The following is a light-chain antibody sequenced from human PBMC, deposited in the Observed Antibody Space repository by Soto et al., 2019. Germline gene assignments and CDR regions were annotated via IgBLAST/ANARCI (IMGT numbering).Light chain of an antibody. J-gene: IGKJ1*01. Sequence: DIQMTQSPSSLSASVGDRVTITCRASQAISNSLAWYQQKPGKVPKLLIYAASTLQSGVPSRFSGSGSGTDFTLTISSLQPEDVATYYCQTYFSAPLPFGQGTKVDIK. V-gene: IGKV1-27*01. CDR1: QAISNS. CDR3: QTYFSAPLP. CDR2: AAS.